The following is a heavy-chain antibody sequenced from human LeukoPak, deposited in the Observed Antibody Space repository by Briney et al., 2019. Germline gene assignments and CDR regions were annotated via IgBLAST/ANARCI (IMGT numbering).Heavy chain of an antibody. CDR3: ARDSSTVGAISAWFDP. J-gene: IGHJ5*02. Sequence: GASVKVSCKASGYTFTSYYMHWVRQAPGQGLEWMGIINPSGGSTSYAQKFQGRVTMTRDTSTSTVYMELSSLRSEDTAVYYCARDSSTVGAISAWFDPWGQGTLVPVSS. CDR2: INPSGGST. V-gene: IGHV1-46*01. D-gene: IGHD1-26*01. CDR1: GYTFTSYY.